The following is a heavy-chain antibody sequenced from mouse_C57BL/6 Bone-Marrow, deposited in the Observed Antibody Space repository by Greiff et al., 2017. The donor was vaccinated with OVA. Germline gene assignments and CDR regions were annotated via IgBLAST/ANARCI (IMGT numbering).Heavy chain of an antibody. Sequence: QVQLQQPGAELVKPGASVKLSCKASGYTFTSYWMQWVKQRPGQGLEWIGEIDPSASYTYYNQKFKGKATLTVDTSSSTADMQLSSLTSEDSAVYYCAVGGYDGYYYAMDYWGQGTSVTVSS. J-gene: IGHJ4*01. D-gene: IGHD2-2*01. CDR3: AVGGYDGYYYAMDY. CDR2: IDPSASYT. CDR1: GYTFTSYW. V-gene: IGHV1-50*01.